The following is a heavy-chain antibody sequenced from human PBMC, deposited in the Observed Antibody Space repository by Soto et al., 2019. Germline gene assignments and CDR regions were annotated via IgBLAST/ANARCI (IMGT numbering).Heavy chain of an antibody. Sequence: EVQLVESGGGLVQPGGSLRLSCAASGFTFSSYWMHWVRQAPGKGLVWVSRINSDGSSTSYADSVKGRFTISRDNAKNTLYLQMNSLRAEDTAVYYCASGDNWNGDWFDPWGQGTLVTVSS. CDR3: ASGDNWNGDWFDP. CDR2: INSDGSST. D-gene: IGHD1-20*01. V-gene: IGHV3-74*01. CDR1: GFTFSSYW. J-gene: IGHJ5*02.